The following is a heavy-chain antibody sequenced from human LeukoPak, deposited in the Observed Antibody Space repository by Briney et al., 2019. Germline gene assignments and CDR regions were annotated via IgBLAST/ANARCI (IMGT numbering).Heavy chain of an antibody. CDR2: IYYSGST. V-gene: IGHV4-31*03. Sequence: SETLSLTCTVSGGSISIGGYYWSWIRQHPGKGLEWIGYIYYSGSTYYNPSLKSRVTISVDTSKNQFSLKLSSVTAADTAVYYCAGCPYYYYGMDVWGQGTTVTVSS. J-gene: IGHJ6*02. CDR3: AGCPYYYYGMDV. CDR1: GGSISIGGYY.